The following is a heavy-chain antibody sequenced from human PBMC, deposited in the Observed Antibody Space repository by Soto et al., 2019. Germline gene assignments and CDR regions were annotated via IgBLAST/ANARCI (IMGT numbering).Heavy chain of an antibody. CDR3: ARGHDFWSGYHIDY. CDR2: TYYRSKWYN. V-gene: IGHV6-1*01. J-gene: IGHJ4*02. Sequence: PSQTLSLTCAISGDSVSSNSAAWNWIRQSPSRGLEWLGRTYYRSKWYNDYAVSVKSRITINPDTSKNQFSLQLNSVTAADTAVYYCARGHDFWSGYHIDYWGQGTLVTVSS. D-gene: IGHD3-3*01. CDR1: GDSVSSNSAA.